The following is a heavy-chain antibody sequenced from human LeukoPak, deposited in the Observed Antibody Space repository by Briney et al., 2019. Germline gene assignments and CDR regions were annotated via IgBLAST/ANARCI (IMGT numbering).Heavy chain of an antibody. Sequence: QAGGSLRLSCAASGFTFGNSWMSWVRQAPGKGLEWVANIKQDGSEKNYVDSVKGRFTISRDNAKNSLYLQMNSLRAEDTAVYYCARANYWGQGTLATVSS. V-gene: IGHV3-7*01. CDR1: GFTFGNSW. CDR2: IKQDGSEK. CDR3: ARANY. J-gene: IGHJ4*02.